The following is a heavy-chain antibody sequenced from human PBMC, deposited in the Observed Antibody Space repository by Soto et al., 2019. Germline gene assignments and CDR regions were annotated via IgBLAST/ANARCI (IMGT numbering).Heavy chain of an antibody. CDR2: INHSGST. CDR3: ARGVYDILTGYRHFDY. D-gene: IGHD3-9*01. V-gene: IGHV4-34*01. J-gene: IGHJ4*02. CDR1: GGSFSGYY. Sequence: SETLSLTCAVYGGSFSGYYWSWIRQPPGKGLEWIGEINHSGSTNYNPSLKSRVTISVDTSKNQFSLKLSSVTAADTAVYYCARGVYDILTGYRHFDYWGQGTLVTVSS.